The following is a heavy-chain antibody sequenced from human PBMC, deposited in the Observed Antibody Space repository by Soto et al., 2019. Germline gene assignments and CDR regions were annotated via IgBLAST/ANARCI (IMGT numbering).Heavy chain of an antibody. CDR3: AKASKGYTGYDLDY. CDR1: GLSFGGYA. J-gene: IGHJ4*02. V-gene: IGHV3-23*01. CDR2: LSGSGSST. D-gene: IGHD5-12*01. Sequence: GGSLRLSCAASGLSFGGYAMSWVRQAPGKGLEWVSALSGSGSSTYYSDSVRGRFTISRDNSENTLYLQMNSLRAEDTAVYFCAKASKGYTGYDLDYWGQGTLVTVSS.